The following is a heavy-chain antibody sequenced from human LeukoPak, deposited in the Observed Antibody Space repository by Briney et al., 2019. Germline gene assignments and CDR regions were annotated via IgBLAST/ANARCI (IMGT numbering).Heavy chain of an antibody. CDR3: ARGRYPPGGSSGWLEYYFDY. CDR2: IYYSGST. J-gene: IGHJ4*02. V-gene: IGHV4-59*08. D-gene: IGHD6-19*01. Sequence: SETLSLTCTVSGGSLSSYYWSWIRQPPGKGLEWIGYIYYSGSTNYNPSLKSRVTISVDTSKNQFSLKLSSVTAADTAVYYCARGRYPPGGSSGWLEYYFDYWGQGTLVTVSS. CDR1: GGSLSSYY.